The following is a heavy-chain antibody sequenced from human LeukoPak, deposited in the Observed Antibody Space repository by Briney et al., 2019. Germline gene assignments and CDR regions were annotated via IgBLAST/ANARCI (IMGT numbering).Heavy chain of an antibody. CDR3: ARDRADHDSWSVGNYYYYYGMDV. J-gene: IGHJ6*02. Sequence: ASVKVSCKASGYTFTSYGISWVRQAPGQGLEWMGWINTNTGNPTYAQGFTGRFVFSLDTSVSTAYLQISSLKAEDTAVYYCARDRADHDSWSVGNYYYYYGMDVWGQGTTVTVSS. CDR1: GYTFTSYG. D-gene: IGHD3-3*01. V-gene: IGHV7-4-1*02. CDR2: INTNTGNP.